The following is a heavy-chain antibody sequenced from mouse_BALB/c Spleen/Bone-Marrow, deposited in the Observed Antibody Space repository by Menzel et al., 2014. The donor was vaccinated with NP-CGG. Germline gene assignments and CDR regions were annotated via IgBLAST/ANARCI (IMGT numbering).Heavy chain of an antibody. CDR3: ARGVVYYYAMDY. CDR1: GYTFTNYW. V-gene: IGHV1-69*02. Sequence: QVQLKESGAELVKPGASVKLSCKASGYTFTNYWMHWVKQRPGQGLEWIGEIDPSDSYSNYNQNFKGKATLTVDKSSSTAYMQLTSLTSEDSAVYYCARGVVYYYAMDYWGQGTSVTVPS. J-gene: IGHJ4*01. CDR2: IDPSDSYS.